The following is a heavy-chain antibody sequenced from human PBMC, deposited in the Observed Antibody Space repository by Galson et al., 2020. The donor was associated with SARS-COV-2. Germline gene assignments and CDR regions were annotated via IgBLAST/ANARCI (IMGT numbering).Heavy chain of an antibody. CDR2: INPNSGGT. Sequence: ASVKVSCKASGYTFTGYYMHWVRQAPGQGLEWMGWINPNSGGTNYAQKFQGRVTMTRDTSISTAYMELSRLRSDDTAVYYCAREDYVITGTRYYYYGMDVWGQGTTVTVSS. V-gene: IGHV1-2*02. D-gene: IGHD1-7*01. CDR3: AREDYVITGTRYYYYGMDV. CDR1: GYTFTGYY. J-gene: IGHJ6*02.